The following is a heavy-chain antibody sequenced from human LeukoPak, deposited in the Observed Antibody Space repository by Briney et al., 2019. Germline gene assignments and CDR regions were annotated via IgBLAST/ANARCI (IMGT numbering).Heavy chain of an antibody. V-gene: IGHV1-2*06. Sequence: GASVKVSCKASGYTFTGYYMHWVRQAPGQGLEWMGRINPNSGGTNYAQKFQGRVTMTRDTSIGTAYMELSRLRSDDTAVYYCARWGTAMGTTDYWGQGTLVTVSS. CDR1: GYTFTGYY. D-gene: IGHD5-18*01. CDR2: INPNSGGT. CDR3: ARWGTAMGTTDY. J-gene: IGHJ4*02.